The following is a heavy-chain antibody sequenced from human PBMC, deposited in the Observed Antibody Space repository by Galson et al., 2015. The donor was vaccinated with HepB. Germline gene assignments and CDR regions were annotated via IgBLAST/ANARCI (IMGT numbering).Heavy chain of an antibody. CDR1: GFTVTSNY. CDR2: IYSGDIT. Sequence: SLRLSCAASGFTVTSNYMSWVRQAPGKGLEWVSLIYSGDITYYADSVRGRFTISRDISKNTLYLQMNSLRVEDTAVYYCARESPMIPEDYWGQGTLVTVSS. J-gene: IGHJ4*02. V-gene: IGHV3-66*01. CDR3: ARESPMIPEDY. D-gene: IGHD3-22*01.